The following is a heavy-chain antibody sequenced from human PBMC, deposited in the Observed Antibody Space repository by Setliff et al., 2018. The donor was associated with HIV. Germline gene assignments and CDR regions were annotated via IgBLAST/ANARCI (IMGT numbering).Heavy chain of an antibody. CDR1: GYTFSDYY. CDR2: INPNSGGT. V-gene: IGHV1-2*02. J-gene: IGHJ5*02. Sequence: ASVKVSCKASGYTFSDYYIHWVRQAPGQGLEWMGWINPNSGGTNLAQRFQGRVTMTRDTSINTAYMELSSLRADDTAVYYCSRNIAGIVPRRLAFDPWGQGTLVTVSS. CDR3: SRNIAGIVPRRLAFDP. D-gene: IGHD1-26*01.